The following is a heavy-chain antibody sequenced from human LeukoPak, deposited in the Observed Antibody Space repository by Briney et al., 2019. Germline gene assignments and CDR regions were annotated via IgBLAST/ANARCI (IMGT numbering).Heavy chain of an antibody. J-gene: IGHJ4*02. CDR3: TRDNGGWAVDF. V-gene: IGHV1-46*01. CDR1: GYAFTSYH. CDR2: INPNGGST. Sequence: ASVKVSCKASGYAFTSYHIHWVRQAPGQGREWMGLINPNGGSTGYAQKFYGRVTVTRDTSTSTVYMELSSLRSEDTAVYYCTRDNGGWAVDFWGQGTLVTVSS. D-gene: IGHD2-8*01.